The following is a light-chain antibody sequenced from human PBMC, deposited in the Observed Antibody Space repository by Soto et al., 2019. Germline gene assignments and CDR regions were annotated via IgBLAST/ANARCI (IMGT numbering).Light chain of an antibody. CDR3: QQYGSTPVT. V-gene: IGKV3-20*01. J-gene: IGKJ1*01. Sequence: EIVMTQSPATLSVSPVERATLSCMASQSVSSKLAWYQQKPGQAPRLLIYGATSRATGIPDRFSGSGSGTDFTLTISRLEPEDFAVYYCQQYGSTPVTFGQGTKVDIK. CDR2: GAT. CDR1: QSVSSK.